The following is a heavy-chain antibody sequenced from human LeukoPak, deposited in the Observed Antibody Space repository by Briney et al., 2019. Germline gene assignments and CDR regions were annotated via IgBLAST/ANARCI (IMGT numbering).Heavy chain of an antibody. CDR1: GFTFSSYG. Sequence: PGRSLRLSCAASGFTFSSYGMHWVRQAPGKGLEWVAVISYDGSNKYYADSVKGRFTISRDNSKNTLYLQMNSLRAEDTAVYYCAKDGTNYGPDYWGQGTLVTVSS. V-gene: IGHV3-30*18. CDR2: ISYDGSNK. J-gene: IGHJ4*02. CDR3: AKDGTNYGPDY. D-gene: IGHD3-10*01.